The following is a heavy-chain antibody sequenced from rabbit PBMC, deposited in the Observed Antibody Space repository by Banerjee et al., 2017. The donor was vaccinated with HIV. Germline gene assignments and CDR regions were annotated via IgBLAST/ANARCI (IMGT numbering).Heavy chain of an antibody. Sequence: QEQLEESGGDLVKPEGSLTLTCTASGFSFSHSYWICWVRQAPGKGLEWIACIYAGSSFSAYYAPWAKGRFTVSKTSSTTVTLQMTSPTAADTATYFCARRDWIYDGDYNAPFNLWGPGTLVTVS. CDR2: IYAGSSFSA. V-gene: IGHV1S45*01. CDR1: GFSFSHSYW. CDR3: ARRDWIYDGDYNAPFNL. J-gene: IGHJ4*01. D-gene: IGHD2-1*01.